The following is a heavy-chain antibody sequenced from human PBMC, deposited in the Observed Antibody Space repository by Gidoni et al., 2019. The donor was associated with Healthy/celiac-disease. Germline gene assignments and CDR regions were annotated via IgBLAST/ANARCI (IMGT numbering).Heavy chain of an antibody. D-gene: IGHD3-10*01. CDR3: ARGIGELPSYYYYYGMDV. V-gene: IGHV3-30-3*01. J-gene: IGHJ6*02. Sequence: YGAASGFTFSSYAMHWVRQAPGKGLEWVAVISYDGSNKYYADSVKGRFTISRDNSKNTLYLQMNSLRAEDTAVYYCARGIGELPSYYYYYGMDVWGQGTTVTVSS. CDR1: GFTFSSYA. CDR2: ISYDGSNK.